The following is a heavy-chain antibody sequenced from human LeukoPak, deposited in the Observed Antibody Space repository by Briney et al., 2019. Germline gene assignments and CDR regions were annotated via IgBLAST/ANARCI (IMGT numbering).Heavy chain of an antibody. Sequence: ASVKVSCKASGYTFTSYDINWVRQATGQGPEWMGWMNPNSGNTGYAQKFQDRVTMTRNTSITTAYMELSSLRSEDTAVYHCAREQLGTNWNDEPISYMDVWGKGTTVTVSS. CDR3: AREQLGTNWNDEPISYMDV. V-gene: IGHV1-8*01. CDR2: MNPNSGNT. D-gene: IGHD1-20*01. J-gene: IGHJ6*03. CDR1: GYTFTSYD.